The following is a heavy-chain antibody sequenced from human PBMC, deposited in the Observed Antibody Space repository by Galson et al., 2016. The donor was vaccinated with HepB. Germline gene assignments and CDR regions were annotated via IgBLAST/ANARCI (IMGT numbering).Heavy chain of an antibody. Sequence: SLRLSCAASGFTLSGHWMHWVRQVPGKGLVWVSGEGSSTNYADSVKGRFTISRDNAKNTLYLQMESLRDEDTAVYFCASVGRYADSTTYHEAFNIWGQGTMVTASS. V-gene: IGHV3-74*01. CDR3: ASVGRYADSTTYHEAFNI. CDR1: GFTLSGHW. CDR2: EGSST. D-gene: IGHD2/OR15-2a*01. J-gene: IGHJ3*02.